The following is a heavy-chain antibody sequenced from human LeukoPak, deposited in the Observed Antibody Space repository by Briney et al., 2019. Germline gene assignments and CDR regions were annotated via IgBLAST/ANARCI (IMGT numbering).Heavy chain of an antibody. V-gene: IGHV3-21*01. Sequence: GGSLRLSCAASGFTFSSYSMNWVRQAPGKGLEWVSSISSSSYIYYADSVKGRFTISRDNAKNSLYLQMNSLRAEDTAVYYCAREGEFYYDSSGSFDYWGQGTLVTVSS. CDR3: AREGEFYYDSSGSFDY. J-gene: IGHJ4*02. D-gene: IGHD3-22*01. CDR1: GFTFSSYS. CDR2: ISSSSYI.